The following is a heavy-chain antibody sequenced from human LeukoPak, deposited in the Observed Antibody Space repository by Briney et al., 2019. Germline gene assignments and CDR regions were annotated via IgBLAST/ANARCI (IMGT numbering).Heavy chain of an antibody. J-gene: IGHJ4*02. Sequence: GGSLRLSCAASGFTFSSYAMSWVRQAPGKGLEWVSAISGSGGSTYYADSVKGRFTISRDNSKNTLYLQMNSLRAEDTAVYYCARAGPYDFWSGYDFDYWGQGTLVTVSS. CDR2: ISGSGGST. D-gene: IGHD3-3*01. CDR1: GFTFSSYA. V-gene: IGHV3-23*01. CDR3: ARAGPYDFWSGYDFDY.